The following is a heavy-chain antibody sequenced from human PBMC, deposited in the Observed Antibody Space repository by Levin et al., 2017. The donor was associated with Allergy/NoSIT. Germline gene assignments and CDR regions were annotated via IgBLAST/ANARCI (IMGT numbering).Heavy chain of an antibody. CDR1: GFTFTSSA. CDR3: AAHLFEGFVYYFDY. J-gene: IGHJ4*02. Sequence: SVKVSCKASGFTFTSSAVQWVRQARGQRLEWIGWIVVGSGNTNYAQKFQERVTITRDMSTSTAYMELSSLRSEDTAVYYCAAHLFEGFVYYFDYWGQGTLVTVSP. CDR2: IVVGSGNT. D-gene: IGHD6-6*01. V-gene: IGHV1-58*01.